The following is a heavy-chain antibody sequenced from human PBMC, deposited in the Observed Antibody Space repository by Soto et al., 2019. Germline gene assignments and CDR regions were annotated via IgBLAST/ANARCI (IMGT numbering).Heavy chain of an antibody. Sequence: ASVKVSCKASGYTFTSYGISWVRQAPGQGLEWVGWISAYNGNTNYAQKLKGRVTMTTDTSKSTVYMELRSLRSDDTAVYYCARVAMIIVVAAYVDAFDLWGQGTMVTVSS. J-gene: IGHJ3*01. CDR1: GYTFTSYG. V-gene: IGHV1-18*01. D-gene: IGHD3-22*01. CDR2: ISAYNGNT. CDR3: ARVAMIIVVAAYVDAFDL.